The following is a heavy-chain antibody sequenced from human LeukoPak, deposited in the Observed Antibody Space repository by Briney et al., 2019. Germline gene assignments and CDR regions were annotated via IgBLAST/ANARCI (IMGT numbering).Heavy chain of an antibody. CDR1: GYTFTSHY. V-gene: IGHV1-46*01. Sequence: ASVKVSCRASGYTFTSHYMHWVRQAPGQGLEWMGIINPSPGSTSYPQQFQGRVTMTRDTSTSTVYMELSSLRSEDTAVYYCAAPGASGFVGNFWSGPLDFWGQGTLVTVSS. D-gene: IGHD3-3*01. J-gene: IGHJ4*02. CDR3: AAPGASGFVGNFWSGPLDF. CDR2: INPSPGST.